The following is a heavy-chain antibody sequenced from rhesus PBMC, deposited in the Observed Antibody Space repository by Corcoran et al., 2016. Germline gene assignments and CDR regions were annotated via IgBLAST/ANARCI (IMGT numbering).Heavy chain of an antibody. Sequence: QLQLQESGPGLVKPSETLSVTCAVSGGSISSSYWSWLRQAPGKGLEWIGYIYGSGSSTNYNPSLKSRVTLSVETSKNQLSLKVNSVTAADTAVDYCARSLRYYSGSYYPDFDYWGQGVLVTVSS. V-gene: IGHV4-169*01. CDR1: GGSISSSY. J-gene: IGHJ4*01. CDR2: IYGSGSST. CDR3: ARSLRYYSGSYYPDFDY. D-gene: IGHD3-16*01.